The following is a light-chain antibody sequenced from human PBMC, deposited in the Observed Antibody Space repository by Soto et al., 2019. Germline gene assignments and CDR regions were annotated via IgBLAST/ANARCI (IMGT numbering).Light chain of an antibody. V-gene: IGKV3-20*01. CDR2: GAS. CDR3: QHYGSSPPEFT. CDR1: QSVSSNY. J-gene: IGKJ3*01. Sequence: EIVLTQSPGTLSLSPGERATLSCRASQSVSSNYLAWYQQRPGQAPRLLIFGASYRAAGIPDRFSGGGSGTDFILTLSLLEPEAFAVYYCQHYGSSPPEFTFGPATKVDSK.